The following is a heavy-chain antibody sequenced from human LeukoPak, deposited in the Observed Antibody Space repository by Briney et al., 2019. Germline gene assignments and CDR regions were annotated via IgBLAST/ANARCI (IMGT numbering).Heavy chain of an antibody. V-gene: IGHV1-18*01. CDR1: GYTFTSYG. D-gene: IGHD2-2*01. CDR3: ARDSVGYCSSTSCWLNAFDI. CDR2: ISAYNGNT. Sequence: GASVKVSCKASGYTFTSYGISWVRQAPGQGLEWMGWISAYNGNTNYTQKVQGRVTMTTDTSTSTAYMELRSLRPDDTAVYYCARDSVGYCSSTSCWLNAFDIWGQGTMVTVSS. J-gene: IGHJ3*02.